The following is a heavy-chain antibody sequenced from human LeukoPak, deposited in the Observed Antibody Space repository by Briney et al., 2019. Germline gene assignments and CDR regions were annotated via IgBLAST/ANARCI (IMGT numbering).Heavy chain of an antibody. CDR2: IYYSGST. V-gene: IGHV4-59*01. CDR3: ARTFSKDYYFDY. D-gene: IGHD3-3*02. CDR1: RGSISSYY. Sequence: PSETLSLTCTLSRGSISSYYWSWIRQPPGKGLERIGYIYYSGSTNYNPSLKSRVTMSVDTSKNQFSLKLSSVTAADTAVYYCARTFSKDYYFDYWGQGTLVTVSS. J-gene: IGHJ4*02.